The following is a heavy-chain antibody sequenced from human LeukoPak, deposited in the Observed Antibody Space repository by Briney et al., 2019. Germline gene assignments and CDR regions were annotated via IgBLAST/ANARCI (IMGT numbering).Heavy chain of an antibody. CDR1: GGSISSCSYY. D-gene: IGHD3-3*01. CDR3: AREEWLAFDY. Sequence: SETLSLTCTVSGGSISSCSYYWSWMRQPAGKGLEWIGRIYTSGSTNYNPSLKSRVTISVDTSKNQFSLKLSSVTAADTAVYYCAREEWLAFDYWGQGTLVTVSS. V-gene: IGHV4-61*02. J-gene: IGHJ4*02. CDR2: IYTSGST.